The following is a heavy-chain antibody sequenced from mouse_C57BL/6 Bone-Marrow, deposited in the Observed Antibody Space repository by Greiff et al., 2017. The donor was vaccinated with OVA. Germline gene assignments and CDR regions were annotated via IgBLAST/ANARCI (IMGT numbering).Heavy chain of an antibody. CDR3: ARQGSNPDY. CDR2: ISSGGSYT. D-gene: IGHD2-5*01. V-gene: IGHV5-6*01. CDR1: GFTFSSYG. Sequence: EVMLVESGGDLVKPGGSLKLSCAASGFTFSSYGMSWVRQTPDKRLEWVATISSGGSYTYYPDSVKGRFTISRDNAKNTLYLQMSSLKSEDTAMYYCARQGSNPDYWGQGTTLTVSS. J-gene: IGHJ2*01.